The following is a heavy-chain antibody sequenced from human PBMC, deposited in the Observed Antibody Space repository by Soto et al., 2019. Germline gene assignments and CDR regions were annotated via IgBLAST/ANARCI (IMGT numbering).Heavy chain of an antibody. CDR3: ARPLDPYTIFGVITA. CDR2: IYPGDSDT. V-gene: IGHV5-51*03. J-gene: IGHJ5*02. Sequence: EVQLVQSGAEVKKPGESLKISCKGSGYSFTSYWIGWVRQMPGKGLEWMGIIYPGDSDTRYSPSFQGQVTISADKSINTAYLQWSSLKASDTAMYYCARPLDPYTIFGVITAWGQGTLVTVSS. CDR1: GYSFTSYW. D-gene: IGHD3-3*01.